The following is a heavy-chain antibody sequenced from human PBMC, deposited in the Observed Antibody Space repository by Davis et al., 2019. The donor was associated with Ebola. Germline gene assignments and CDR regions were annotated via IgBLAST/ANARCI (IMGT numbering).Heavy chain of an antibody. CDR3: ATLKWNLGRLFDP. CDR1: RYAIPGYG. V-gene: IGHV1-3*01. J-gene: IGHJ5*02. CDR2: ITADNDKT. Sequence: ASVQVSCKASRYAIPGYGMSWVRQAPGQRLEWMGWITADNDKTDYSQKFQGRVTITRDTSANTVYMELISLTFEDTAVYYCATLKWNLGRLFDPWGQGTLVTVSS. D-gene: IGHD1-20*01.